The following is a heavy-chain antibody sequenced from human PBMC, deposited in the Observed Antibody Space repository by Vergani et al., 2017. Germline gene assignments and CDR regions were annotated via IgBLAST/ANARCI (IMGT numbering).Heavy chain of an antibody. CDR3: AMPQVVGANNWFDP. D-gene: IGHD2-15*01. CDR1: GFTFSSYS. CDR2: ISSSSSYI. Sequence: EVQLVESGGGLVKPGGSLRLSCAASGFTFSSYSMNWVRQAPGKGLEWVSSISSSSSYIYYADSVKGRFTISRDNAKNSLYLQMNSLRAEDTAVYYCAMPQVVGANNWFDPWGQGTLVTVSS. J-gene: IGHJ5*02. V-gene: IGHV3-21*01.